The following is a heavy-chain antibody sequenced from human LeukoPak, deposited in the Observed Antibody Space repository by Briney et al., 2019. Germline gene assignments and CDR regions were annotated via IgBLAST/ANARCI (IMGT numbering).Heavy chain of an antibody. J-gene: IGHJ4*02. CDR2: IRYDGSNK. V-gene: IGHV3-30*02. Sequence: GGSLRLSCAASGFSFSSYGMHWVRQSPGKGLEWVAFIRYDGSNKYYADSVRGRFTISRDNSRNTLYLQMNSLRDEDTAVYYCARDLPSTWVAAAGVFDYWGQGTLVTVSS. CDR1: GFSFSSYG. CDR3: ARDLPSTWVAAAGVFDY. D-gene: IGHD6-13*01.